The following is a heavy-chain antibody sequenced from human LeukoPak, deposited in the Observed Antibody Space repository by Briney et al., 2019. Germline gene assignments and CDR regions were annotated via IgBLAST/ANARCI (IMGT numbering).Heavy chain of an antibody. Sequence: SVKVSCKASGGTFSSYAISWVRQAPGQGLEWMGGIIPIFGTANYAQKFQGRVTITTDESTSTAYMELRSLRSEDTAVYYCARGEPAAKYYYYYMDVWGKGATVTVSS. CDR3: ARGEPAAKYYYYYMDV. CDR2: IIPIFGTA. V-gene: IGHV1-69*05. J-gene: IGHJ6*03. CDR1: GGTFSSYA. D-gene: IGHD2-2*01.